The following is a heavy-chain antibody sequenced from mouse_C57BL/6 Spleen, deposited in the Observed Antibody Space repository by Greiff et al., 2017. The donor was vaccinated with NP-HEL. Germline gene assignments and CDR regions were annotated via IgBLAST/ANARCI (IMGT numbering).Heavy chain of an antibody. Sequence: QVQLKQPGTELVKPGASVKLSCKASGYTFTSYWMHWVKQRPGQGLEWIGNINPSNGGTNYNEKFKSKATLTVDKSSSTAYMQLSSLTSEDSAVYYCARCHYGSSYLFDYWGQGTTLTVSS. CDR2: INPSNGGT. D-gene: IGHD1-1*01. CDR3: ARCHYGSSYLFDY. J-gene: IGHJ2*01. V-gene: IGHV1-53*01. CDR1: GYTFTSYW.